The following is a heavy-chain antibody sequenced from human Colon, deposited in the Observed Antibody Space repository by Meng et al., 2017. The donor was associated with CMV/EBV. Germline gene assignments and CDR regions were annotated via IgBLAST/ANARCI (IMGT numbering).Heavy chain of an antibody. V-gene: IGHV3-7*01. CDR3: ARDQLARGVKPAGGLDV. CDR1: EFSFNDYE. CDR2: IRHDAGNEQ. Sequence: GESLKISCAGSEFSFNDYEMNWVRQAPGKGLEWVANIRHDAGNEQYYLESVRGRFTISRDNARNSVYLQMNSLRADDTAVYFCARDQLARGVKPAGGLDVWGQGTTVTVSS. J-gene: IGHJ6*02. D-gene: IGHD3-10*01.